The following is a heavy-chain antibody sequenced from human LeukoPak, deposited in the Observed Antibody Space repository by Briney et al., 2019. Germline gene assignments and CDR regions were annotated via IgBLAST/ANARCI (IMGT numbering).Heavy chain of an antibody. J-gene: IGHJ4*02. CDR2: ISYDGSNK. D-gene: IGHD2-21*01. CDR3: AKDLCPRCGSCGFDY. Sequence: GGSLRLSCAASGFTFSSYGMHWVRQAPGKGLEWVAVISYDGSNKYYADSVKGRFTISRDNSKNTLYLQMNSLRAEDTAVYYCAKDLCPRCGSCGFDYWGQGTLVTVSS. V-gene: IGHV3-30*18. CDR1: GFTFSSYG.